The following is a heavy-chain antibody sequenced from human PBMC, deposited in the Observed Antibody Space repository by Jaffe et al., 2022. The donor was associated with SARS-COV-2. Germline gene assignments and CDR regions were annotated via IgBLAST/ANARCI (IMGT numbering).Heavy chain of an antibody. CDR1: GGSFSGYY. CDR2: INHSGST. CDR3: ARGHGFDP. Sequence: QVQLQQWGAGLLKPSETLSLTCAVYGGSFSGYYWSWIRQPPGKGLEWIGEINHSGSTNYNPSLKSRVTISVDTSKNQFSLKLSSVTAADTAVYYCARGHGFDPWGQGTLVTVSS. J-gene: IGHJ5*02. V-gene: IGHV4-34*01.